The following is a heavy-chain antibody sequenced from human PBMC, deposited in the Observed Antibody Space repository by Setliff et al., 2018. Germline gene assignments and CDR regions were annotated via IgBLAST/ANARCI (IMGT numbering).Heavy chain of an antibody. CDR2: ISGGGRYT. CDR1: GSTFSSYS. D-gene: IGHD1-1*01. V-gene: IGHV3-21*01. CDR3: ARDHGELGQERRTHFFRH. J-gene: IGHJ1*01. Sequence: GGSLRLSCIASGSTFSSYSMNWVRQAPGKGLEWVSSISGGGRYTYSADSVRGRFTISRDNAKNSLYLQMNSLRAEDTAVYYCARDHGELGQERRTHFFRHWGQGTLVTVSS.